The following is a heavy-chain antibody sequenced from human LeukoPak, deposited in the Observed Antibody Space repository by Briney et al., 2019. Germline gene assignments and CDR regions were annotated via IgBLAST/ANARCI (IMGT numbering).Heavy chain of an antibody. CDR3: RGGHYSGLER. J-gene: IGHJ4*02. V-gene: IGHV3-7*01. D-gene: IGHD3-10*01. CDR2: IKKDGSEK. CDR1: GFTFSDYY. Sequence: GGSLRLSCAASGFTFSDYYMNWVRQAPGKRLEWVASIKKDGSEKYYVDSVKGRFTISRDNAKNSLYLQMNRLRPEDTAVYYCRGGHYSGLERWGRGTLVTVSP.